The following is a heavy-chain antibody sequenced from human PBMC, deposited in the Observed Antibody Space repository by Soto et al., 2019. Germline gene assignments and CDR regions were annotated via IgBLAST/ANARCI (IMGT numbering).Heavy chain of an antibody. CDR1: GFTFSSYG. J-gene: IGHJ4*02. CDR3: AKEGQIFGVVTYFDY. Sequence: QVQLVESGGGVVQPGRSLRLSCAASGFTFSSYGMHWVRQAPGKGLEWVAVISYDGSNKYYADSVKGRFTISRDNSKNTLYLQMNSLRAEDTAVYYCAKEGQIFGVVTYFDYWGQGTLVTVSS. V-gene: IGHV3-30*18. CDR2: ISYDGSNK. D-gene: IGHD3-3*01.